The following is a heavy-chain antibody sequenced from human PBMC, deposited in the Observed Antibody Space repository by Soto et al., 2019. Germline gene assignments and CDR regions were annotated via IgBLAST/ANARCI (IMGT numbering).Heavy chain of an antibody. Sequence: GESLKISCKGSGYSFTSYWIGWVRQMPGRGLEWMGIIYPGDSDTRYSPSFQGQVTISADKSISTAYLQWSSLKASDTAMYYSASAEYSSSAGIYYYYGMDVWGQGTTVTVSS. CDR2: IYPGDSDT. V-gene: IGHV5-51*01. J-gene: IGHJ6*02. CDR1: GYSFTSYW. D-gene: IGHD6-6*01. CDR3: ASAEYSSSAGIYYYYGMDV.